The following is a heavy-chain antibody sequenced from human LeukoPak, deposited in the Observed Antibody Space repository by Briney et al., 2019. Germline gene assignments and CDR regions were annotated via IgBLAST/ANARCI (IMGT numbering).Heavy chain of an antibody. D-gene: IGHD6-13*01. Sequence: GASVKVSCKASGYTFTNYDIHWVRQATGQGLEWMGWMNPNSGDTGYAQKFQGRVIITRNTSISTAYMELSSLRSEDTAVYYCAGGSSSLPQDYRGQGTLVTVSS. V-gene: IGHV1-8*03. CDR3: AGGSSSLPQDY. CDR2: MNPNSGDT. J-gene: IGHJ4*02. CDR1: GYTFTNYD.